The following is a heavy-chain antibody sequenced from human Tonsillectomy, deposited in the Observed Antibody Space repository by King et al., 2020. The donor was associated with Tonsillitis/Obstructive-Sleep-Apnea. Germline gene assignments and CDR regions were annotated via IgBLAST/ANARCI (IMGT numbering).Heavy chain of an antibody. J-gene: IGHJ6*03. CDR3: TREELWTYSYYYNYMDI. Sequence: VQLVESGGGLVKPGRSLRLSCTTSGFTFGDYALTWFRQVPGKGLEWVGFIRTKTYGATTEYAASVKGRFTISRDDSKSVAFLQMNSLKTDDTAVYYCTREELWTYSYYYNYMDIWGRGTQVTVSS. V-gene: IGHV3-49*05. D-gene: IGHD3/OR15-3a*01. CDR1: GFTFGDYA. CDR2: IRTKTYGATT.